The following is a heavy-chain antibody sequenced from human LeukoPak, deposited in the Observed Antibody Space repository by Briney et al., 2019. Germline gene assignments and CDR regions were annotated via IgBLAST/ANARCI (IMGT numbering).Heavy chain of an antibody. J-gene: IGHJ6*03. V-gene: IGHV3-11*01. Sequence: GGSLRLSCAASGFTFSDYYITWIRQAPGKGPEWVSYISTSGNTMYYADSVKGRFTISRDNARNSLYLQMNSLRAEDTAVYYCARRAHDYSIYYMDVWGKGTTVTVSS. D-gene: IGHD4-11*01. CDR2: ISTSGNTM. CDR1: GFTFSDYY. CDR3: ARRAHDYSIYYMDV.